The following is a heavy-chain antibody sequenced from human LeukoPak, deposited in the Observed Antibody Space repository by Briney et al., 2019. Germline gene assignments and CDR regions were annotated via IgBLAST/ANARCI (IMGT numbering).Heavy chain of an antibody. D-gene: IGHD3-22*01. CDR2: INPNSGGT. CDR1: GYTFTDYY. CDR3: ARASYYYDSSGYPGYYFDY. J-gene: IGHJ4*02. V-gene: IGHV1-2*02. Sequence: ASVRVSCKASGYTFTDYYMHWVRQAPGQGLEWMGWINPNSGGTNYTQKFQGRVTMTRDTSISTAYMELSRLRSDDTAVYYCARASYYYDSSGYPGYYFDYWGQGTLVTVSS.